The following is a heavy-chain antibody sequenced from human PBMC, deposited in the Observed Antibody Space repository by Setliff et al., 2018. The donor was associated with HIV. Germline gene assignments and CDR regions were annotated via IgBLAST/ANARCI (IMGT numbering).Heavy chain of an antibody. CDR3: ARGSVGGGGGYDLTLFDY. CDR1: GGFSDRYF. CDR2: IYTSDII. D-gene: IGHD5-12*01. Sequence: SETLSLTCTVSGGFSDRYFWSWVRQPPGKGLEWIGYIYTSDIIVYNPSLKSRVTISEDTSKSQVYLSLTSVTAADTAVYYCARGSVGGGGGYDLTLFDYWGQGTLVTVSS. J-gene: IGHJ4*02. V-gene: IGHV4-4*08.